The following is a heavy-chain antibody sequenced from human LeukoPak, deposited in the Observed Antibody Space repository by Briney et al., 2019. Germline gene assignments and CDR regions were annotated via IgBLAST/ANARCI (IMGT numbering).Heavy chain of an antibody. D-gene: IGHD1-1*01. CDR3: ARYNWNGVDY. V-gene: IGHV4-61*02. J-gene: IGHJ4*02. CDR1: GGSISSGSYY. CDR2: IYTSGST. Sequence: SETLSLXCTVSGGSISSGSYYWSWIRQPAVKGLEWIGRIYTSGSTNYNPSLKSRVTISVDTSKNQFSLKLSSVTAADTAVYYCARYNWNGVDYWGQGTLVTVSS.